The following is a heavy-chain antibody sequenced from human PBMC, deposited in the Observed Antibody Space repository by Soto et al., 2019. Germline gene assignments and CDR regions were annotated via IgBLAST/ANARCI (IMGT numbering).Heavy chain of an antibody. D-gene: IGHD3-10*01. CDR1: GGSISSGTYF. CDR2: ISSSGLT. Sequence: QVQLQESGPGLVKSSQTLSLTCIVSGGSISSGTYFWSWIRQHPGKGLARIGYISSSGLTEYNSSLQSRVAISVVTSKNQFSLRLSSVTAADTAVYYCARDSLYDSGSYSYFNHLGQGALVTVSS. J-gene: IGHJ4*02. CDR3: ARDSLYDSGSYSYFNH. V-gene: IGHV4-31*03.